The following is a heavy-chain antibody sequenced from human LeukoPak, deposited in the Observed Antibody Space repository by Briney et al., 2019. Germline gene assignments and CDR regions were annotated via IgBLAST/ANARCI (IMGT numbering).Heavy chain of an antibody. CDR1: EYSFTNYW. CDR3: ARFFGLTVLKPNDEAFDF. D-gene: IGHD3-10*01. J-gene: IGHJ3*01. V-gene: IGHV5-51*01. Sequence: GESLKISCQGSEYSFTNYWIGWVRQMPGEGLEWMGFMHPGDSKSRYNPSFQGQVTISVDKSINTAYLQWSSLKASDSAIYFCARFFGLTVLKPNDEAFDFWGQGTMVTVSS. CDR2: MHPGDSKS.